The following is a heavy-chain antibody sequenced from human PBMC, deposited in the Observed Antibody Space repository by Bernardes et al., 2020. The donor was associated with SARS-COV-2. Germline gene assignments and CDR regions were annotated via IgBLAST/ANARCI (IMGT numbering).Heavy chain of an antibody. V-gene: IGHV4-39*01. CDR3: ARLPVAAKTLVDY. CDR2: VFYSGNT. J-gene: IGHJ4*02. Sequence: SETLSLTCTVSGGSISSTSHFWGWIRQPPEKGLEWIGNVFYSGNTYYNPSLKGRVTVSVDTSKNQFSLNLSSVTAADTAVYYCARLPVAAKTLVDYWGQGTLVTVS. D-gene: IGHD6-19*01. CDR1: GGSISSTSHF.